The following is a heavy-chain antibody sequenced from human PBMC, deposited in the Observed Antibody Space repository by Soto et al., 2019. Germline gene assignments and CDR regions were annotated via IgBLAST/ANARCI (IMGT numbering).Heavy chain of an antibody. D-gene: IGHD1-7*01. CDR1: GVSISSYY. CDR2: IYTSGST. V-gene: IGHV4-4*07. CDR3: ARSITGTTPSPPSYYYGMDV. Sequence: PSDTLCLTCTVSGVSISSYYWSWILQPAGKGLEWIGRIYTSGSTNYNPSLKSRVTMSVDTSKNQFSLKLSSVTAADTAVYYCARSITGTTPSPPSYYYGMDVWGQGTTVTVSS. J-gene: IGHJ6*02.